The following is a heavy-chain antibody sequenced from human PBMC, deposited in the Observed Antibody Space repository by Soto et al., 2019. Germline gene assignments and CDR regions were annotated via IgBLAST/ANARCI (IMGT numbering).Heavy chain of an antibody. J-gene: IGHJ5*02. CDR2: MYYSGSR. Sequence: QLQLQESGPGMVKASETLSLTCTVSGGPITSYHWGWIRQSPGKGLEWIGYMYYSGSRKYNPSLESRVSISVDTSKNQVSLILHSVTAADTAVYYCARRLDHRVDPWGQGSLVTVSS. V-gene: IGHV4-59*01. CDR3: ARRLDHRVDP. D-gene: IGHD3-16*01. CDR1: GGPITSYH.